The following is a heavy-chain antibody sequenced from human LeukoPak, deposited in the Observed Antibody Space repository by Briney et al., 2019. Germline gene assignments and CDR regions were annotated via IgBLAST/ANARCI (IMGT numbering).Heavy chain of an antibody. D-gene: IGHD2-15*01. CDR1: GFTFSSYW. CDR2: IKQDGSEK. J-gene: IGHJ5*02. CDR3: ARQSGGPYNWFDP. V-gene: IGHV3-7*01. Sequence: GGSLRLSCAASGFTFSSYWMSWVRQAPGKGLEWVANIKQDGSEKYYVDSVKGRFTIPRDNAKNSLYLQMNSLRAEDTAVYFCARQSGGPYNWFDPWGQGTLVTVSS.